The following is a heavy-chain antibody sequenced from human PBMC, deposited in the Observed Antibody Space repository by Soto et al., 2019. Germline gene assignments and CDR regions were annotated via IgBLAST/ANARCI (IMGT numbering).Heavy chain of an antibody. CDR3: ARVRRAVAGTYFAY. D-gene: IGHD6-19*01. CDR1: GGSISSGGYY. Sequence: QVQLQESGPGLVKPSQTLSLTCTVSGGSISSGGYYWSWIRQHPGKGLEWIGYIYCSGSTYYNPSLKSRVTISVDTSKNQFCLKLSSVTAADTAVYYCARVRRAVAGTYFAYWGQGTLVTVSS. CDR2: IYCSGST. J-gene: IGHJ4*02. V-gene: IGHV4-31*03.